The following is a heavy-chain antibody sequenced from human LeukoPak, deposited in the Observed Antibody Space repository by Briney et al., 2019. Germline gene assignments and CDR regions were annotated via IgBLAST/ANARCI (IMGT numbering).Heavy chain of an antibody. CDR3: AKGPASNGYGYYYGMVV. CDR2: ISGSGAST. D-gene: IGHD3-16*01. Sequence: GGSLRLSCAASGFTFNSYAMSWVRQAPGKGLEWVSAISGSGASTYYADAVKGRFIISRDNSKNTLYLQLNSLRDEDTAVYYCAKGPASNGYGYYYGMVVWGQGTTVTVSS. V-gene: IGHV3-23*01. CDR1: GFTFNSYA. J-gene: IGHJ6*02.